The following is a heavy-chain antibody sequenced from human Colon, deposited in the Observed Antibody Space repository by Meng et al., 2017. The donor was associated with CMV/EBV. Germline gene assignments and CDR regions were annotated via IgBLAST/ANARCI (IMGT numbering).Heavy chain of an antibody. Sequence: SGGIFSNSAISWVRQAPGQGLEWMGGIIPMLGTPNYAQNFKGTVTITTDESTSTAYMELNSLRVEDTAVYFCARGARGGAEGHFHYWGQGTLVTVSS. CDR2: IIPMLGTP. J-gene: IGHJ4*02. CDR1: GGIFSNSA. V-gene: IGHV1-69*05. D-gene: IGHD3-10*01. CDR3: ARGARGGAEGHFHY.